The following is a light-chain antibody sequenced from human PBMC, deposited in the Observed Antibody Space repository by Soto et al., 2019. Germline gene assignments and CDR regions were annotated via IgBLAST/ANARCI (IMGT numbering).Light chain of an antibody. CDR1: QTINSW. CDR2: KAS. J-gene: IGKJ1*01. V-gene: IGKV1-5*03. Sequence: DIQVTQSPSTLSASVGDTVTITCRASQTINSWLAWYQQKPGKAPNLLIYKASSLESGVPSRFSGSGSGTEFTLTISSLQPDDFATYYCQQYNSYPWTFGQGTKVEIK. CDR3: QQYNSYPWT.